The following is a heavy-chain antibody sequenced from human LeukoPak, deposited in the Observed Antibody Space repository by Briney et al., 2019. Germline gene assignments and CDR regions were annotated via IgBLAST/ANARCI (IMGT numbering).Heavy chain of an antibody. Sequence: GGSLRLSCAASGFTFSSYAMHWVRQAPGEGLEWVAVISYDGSNKYYADSVKGRFTISRDNSKNTLYPQMNSLRAEDTAVYYCARGITRLDYYFDYWGQGTLVTVSS. J-gene: IGHJ4*02. V-gene: IGHV3-30*01. CDR2: ISYDGSNK. CDR3: ARGITRLDYYFDY. D-gene: IGHD1-14*01. CDR1: GFTFSSYA.